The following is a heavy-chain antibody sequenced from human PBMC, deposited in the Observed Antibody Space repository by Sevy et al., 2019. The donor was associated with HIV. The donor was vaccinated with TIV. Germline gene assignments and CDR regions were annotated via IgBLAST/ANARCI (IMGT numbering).Heavy chain of an antibody. CDR1: GYSISSGYY. V-gene: IGHV4-38-2*01. J-gene: IGHJ4*02. CDR3: ARVWTTVTTGPGSGVHFDY. D-gene: IGHD4-17*01. Sequence: SETLSLTCAVSGYSISSGYYWGWIRQPPGKGLEWIRSIYHSGSTYYNPSLKSRVTISVDTSKNQFSLKLSSVTAADTAVYYCARVWTTVTTGPGSGVHFDYWGQRTLVTVSS. CDR2: IYHSGST.